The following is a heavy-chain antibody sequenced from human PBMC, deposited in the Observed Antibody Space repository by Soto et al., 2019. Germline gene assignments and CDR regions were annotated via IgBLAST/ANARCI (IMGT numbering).Heavy chain of an antibody. Sequence: ESLKICFKTSGDSFTSHWIAWVRQIPGKGLEWMGIIYPSDSDIRYRPSFQGQVTISVDKSISTAYLQWSSLKASDTATYYCARQDYSNYRGGMDVWGQGTTVTVSS. D-gene: IGHD2-2*01. V-gene: IGHV5-51*01. CDR3: ARQDYSNYRGGMDV. CDR2: IYPSDSDI. J-gene: IGHJ6*02. CDR1: GDSFTSHW.